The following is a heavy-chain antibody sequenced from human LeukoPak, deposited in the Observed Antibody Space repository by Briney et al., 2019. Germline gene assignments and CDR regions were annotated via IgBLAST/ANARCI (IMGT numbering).Heavy chain of an antibody. D-gene: IGHD3-3*01. J-gene: IGHJ3*02. V-gene: IGHV3-7*01. CDR2: IKQDGSEK. CDR1: GFTFSSYW. Sequence: GGSLRLSCAASGFTFSSYWMSWVCQAPGKGLEWVANIKQDGSEKYYVDSVKGRFTISRDNAKNSLYLQMNSLRAEDTAVYYCARWCSMGTVLRFLEWHAFDIWGQGTMVTVSS. CDR3: ARWCSMGTVLRFLEWHAFDI.